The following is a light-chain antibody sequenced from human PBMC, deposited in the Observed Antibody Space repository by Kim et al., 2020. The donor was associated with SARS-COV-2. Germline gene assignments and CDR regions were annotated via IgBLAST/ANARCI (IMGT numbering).Light chain of an antibody. CDR1: QSVSNSF. CDR2: GAL. CDR3: QQYGSSPRT. Sequence: SPGERATLSCRASQSVSNSFLAWYQQKPGQAPRLVIYGALSRATGIPDRFAGSGSGTDFTLTISRLEPEDFAVYYCQQYGSSPRTFGQGTKVDIK. V-gene: IGKV3-20*01. J-gene: IGKJ1*01.